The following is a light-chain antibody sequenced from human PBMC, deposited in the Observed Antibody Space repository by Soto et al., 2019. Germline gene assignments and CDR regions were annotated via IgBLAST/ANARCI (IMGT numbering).Light chain of an antibody. CDR2: AAS. CDR1: QSISSY. CDR3: QQSYSTLWT. J-gene: IGKJ1*01. Sequence: DIQITQSPSSLSASVGDRVTITCRARQSISSYLNWYQQKPGKAPQLLIYAASSLQSGVPLRFSGRGSGTDFTLTISSLQPEDFATYYCQQSYSTLWTFGQGTKVEIK. V-gene: IGKV1-39*01.